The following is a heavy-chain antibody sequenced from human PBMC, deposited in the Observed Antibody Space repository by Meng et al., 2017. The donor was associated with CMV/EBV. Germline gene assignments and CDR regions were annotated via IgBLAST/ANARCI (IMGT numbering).Heavy chain of an antibody. J-gene: IGHJ5*02. CDR3: ARDQTYYDFWSGYHEYNWFDP. CDR2: IYYSGST. D-gene: IGHD3-3*01. CDR1: GDSISSYY. Sequence: SETLSLTCTVSGDSISSYYWSWIRQPPGKGLEWIGYIYYSGSTNYNPSLKSRVTISVDTSKNQFSLKLSSVTAADTAVYYCARDQTYYDFWSGYHEYNWFDPWGQGTLVTVSS. V-gene: IGHV4-59*01.